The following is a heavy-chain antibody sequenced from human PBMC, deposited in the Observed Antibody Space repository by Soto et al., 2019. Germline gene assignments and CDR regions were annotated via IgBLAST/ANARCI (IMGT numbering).Heavy chain of an antibody. J-gene: IGHJ6*02. V-gene: IGHV4-34*01. CDR3: AREDDGGDRDYYGLDI. Sequence: SETLSLSCAVYGVSFSGYYWSWIRQPPGKGLEWIGEINYSGSTNYNPSLKSRITIAVDTSKNQFSLQLTSVTAADTAVYFCAREDDGGDRDYYGLDIWGQGTTVTVSS. CDR2: INYSGST. D-gene: IGHD2-21*02. CDR1: GVSFSGYY.